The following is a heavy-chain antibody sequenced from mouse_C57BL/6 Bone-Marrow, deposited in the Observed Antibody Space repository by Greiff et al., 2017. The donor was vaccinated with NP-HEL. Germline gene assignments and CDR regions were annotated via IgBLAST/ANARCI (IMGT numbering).Heavy chain of an antibody. Sequence: QVQLKESGAELMKPGASVKLSCKATGYTFTGYWIEWVKQRPGHGLEWIGEILPGSGSTNYNEKFKGKATFTADTSSNTAYMQLSSLTTEDSAIYYCASLTGTNAYWGQGTLVTVSA. CDR1: GYTFTGYW. CDR3: ASLTGTNAY. J-gene: IGHJ3*01. CDR2: ILPGSGST. D-gene: IGHD4-1*01. V-gene: IGHV1-9*01.